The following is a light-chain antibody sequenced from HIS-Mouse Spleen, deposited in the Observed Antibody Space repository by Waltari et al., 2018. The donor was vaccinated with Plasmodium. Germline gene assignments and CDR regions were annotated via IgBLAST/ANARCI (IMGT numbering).Light chain of an antibody. CDR1: ALPKKY. J-gene: IGLJ3*02. Sequence: SYDLPQPPSVSVSPGKTARTTGPGEALPKKYAYWYQQKSGQAPVLVIYEDSKRPSGIPERFSGSSSGTMATLTISGAQVEDEADYYCYSTDSSGNHRVFGGGTKLTVL. CDR2: EDS. CDR3: YSTDSSGNHRV. V-gene: IGLV3-10*01.